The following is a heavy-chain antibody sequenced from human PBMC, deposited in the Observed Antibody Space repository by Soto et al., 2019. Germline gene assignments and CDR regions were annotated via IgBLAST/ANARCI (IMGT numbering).Heavy chain of an antibody. V-gene: IGHV5-51*01. Sequence: HGESLKISCTGSGSRLSSYWIAWVRQMPGQGLEWMGVIYPGDSRTTYSPSFEGQVTISADESISTAYLQCSRLMASDSGMYYCARLTKAMAGLLDYWGQGALVTVSS. CDR2: IYPGDSRT. D-gene: IGHD6-19*01. J-gene: IGHJ4*02. CDR1: GSRLSSYW. CDR3: ARLTKAMAGLLDY.